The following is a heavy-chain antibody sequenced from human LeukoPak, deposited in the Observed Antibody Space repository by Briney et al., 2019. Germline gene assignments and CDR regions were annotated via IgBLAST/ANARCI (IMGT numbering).Heavy chain of an antibody. J-gene: IGHJ5*02. CDR2: IYYSGST. CDR1: GGSISSYY. D-gene: IGHD1-26*01. CDR3: ARGWTLSELDP. V-gene: IGHV4-59*01. Sequence: ASETLSLTCTVSGGSISSYYWSWIRQPPGKGLEWIGYIYYSGSTNYNPSLKSRVTISVDTSKNQFSLKLSPVTAADTAVYYCARGWTLSELDPWGQGTLVTVSS.